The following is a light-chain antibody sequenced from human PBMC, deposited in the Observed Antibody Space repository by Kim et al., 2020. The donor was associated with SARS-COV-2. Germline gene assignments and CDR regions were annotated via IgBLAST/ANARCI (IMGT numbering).Light chain of an antibody. V-gene: IGKV3-20*01. CDR1: QSVSNNN. J-gene: IGKJ4*01. Sequence: EIVLTQSPATLSLSPGERATLPCRASQSVSNNNLAWYQQKPGQAPRLLLSSVSRRATDIPDRFSGSGSGTDFTLSISGLEPDDFAVYYCPQYDSSPLTFGGGTKLEI. CDR2: SVS. CDR3: PQYDSSPLT.